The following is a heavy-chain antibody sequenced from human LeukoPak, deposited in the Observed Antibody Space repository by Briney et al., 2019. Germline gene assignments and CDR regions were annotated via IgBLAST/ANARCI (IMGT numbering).Heavy chain of an antibody. D-gene: IGHD2-15*01. CDR1: GGPVSSYA. V-gene: IGHV1-69*05. CDR3: ARVSITPGSYFDY. Sequence: GSSVKVSCKAFGGPVSSYAISWVRQAPGQGLEWMGRIIPIFGTANYAQKFQGRVTITTDESTSTAYMELSSLRSEDTAVYYCARVSITPGSYFDYWGQGTLVTVSS. J-gene: IGHJ4*02. CDR2: IIPIFGTA.